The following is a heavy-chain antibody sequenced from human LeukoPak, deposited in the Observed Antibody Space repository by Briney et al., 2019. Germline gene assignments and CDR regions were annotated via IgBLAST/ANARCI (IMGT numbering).Heavy chain of an antibody. J-gene: IGHJ5*01. CDR2: INHSGST. CDR1: GGSFSGYY. Sequence: SETLSLTCAVYGGSFSGYYWSWIRQPPGKGLEWIGEINHSGSTNYNPSLKSRVTISVDTSKNQFSLKLSSVTAADTAVYYCARELRTIFGVVIMANWFDSWGQGTLVTVSS. V-gene: IGHV4-34*01. CDR3: ARELRTIFGVVIMANWFDS. D-gene: IGHD3-3*01.